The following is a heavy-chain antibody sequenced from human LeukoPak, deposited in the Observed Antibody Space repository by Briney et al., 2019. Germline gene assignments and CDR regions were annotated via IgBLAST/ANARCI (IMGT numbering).Heavy chain of an antibody. J-gene: IGHJ4*02. V-gene: IGHV3-7*01. CDR3: AISATARGGFDF. CDR1: GFTFSSYW. Sequence: PGGSLRLSCGASGFTFSSYWMSWVRQAPGKGLESVANIKQDGSEKYYVDSVKGRFTISRDNAKNSLFLQMNSLRSEDTAVRFCAISATARGGFDFWGQGTLVTVSS. CDR2: IKQDGSEK. D-gene: IGHD6-25*01.